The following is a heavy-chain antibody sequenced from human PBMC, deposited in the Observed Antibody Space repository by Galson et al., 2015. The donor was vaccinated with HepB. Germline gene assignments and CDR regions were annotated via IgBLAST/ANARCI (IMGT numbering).Heavy chain of an antibody. CDR2: IRYSGST. D-gene: IGHD4-17*01. Sequence: TLSLTCTVSGGSIRGSGYYWSWIRQRPEKALEWIGYIRYSGSTYYNPSLTSRVTISIDTSTRQFSLDLSSVTAADTASYYCARTPVTVTTRGPNNVHHSYHGMDVWGQGTTVIASS. CDR1: GGSIRGSGYY. J-gene: IGHJ6*02. V-gene: IGHV4-31*03. CDR3: ARTPVTVTTRGPNNVHHSYHGMDV.